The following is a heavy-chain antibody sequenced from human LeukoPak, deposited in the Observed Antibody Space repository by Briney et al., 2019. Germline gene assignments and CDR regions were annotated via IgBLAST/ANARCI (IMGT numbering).Heavy chain of an antibody. CDR3: ARDIRLRNVYYFDY. D-gene: IGHD1-1*01. CDR1: GFTFSRYD. Sequence: GGSLRLSCAASGFTFSRYDMHWVRQSAGRGLEWVSGLGSAGDTFYPDSVKGRFTISRDNSKNTLYLQMNSLRAEDTAVYYCARDIRLRNVYYFDYWGQGTLVTVSS. CDR2: LGSAGDT. V-gene: IGHV3-13*04. J-gene: IGHJ4*02.